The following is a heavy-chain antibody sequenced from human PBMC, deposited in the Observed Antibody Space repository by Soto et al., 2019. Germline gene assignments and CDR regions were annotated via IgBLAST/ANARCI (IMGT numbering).Heavy chain of an antibody. J-gene: IGHJ4*02. CDR1: GGSISSSSYY. D-gene: IGHD3-22*01. CDR3: ARERNYYDSSGSYLPGFDY. V-gene: IGHV4-30-4*08. CDR2: IYYSGST. Sequence: QLQLQESGPGLVKPSETLSLTCTVSGGSISSSSYYWGWIRQPPGKGLEWIGYIYYSGSTYYNPSLKSRVTISVDTSKNQFSLKLSSVTAADTAVYYCARERNYYDSSGSYLPGFDYWGQGTLVTVSS.